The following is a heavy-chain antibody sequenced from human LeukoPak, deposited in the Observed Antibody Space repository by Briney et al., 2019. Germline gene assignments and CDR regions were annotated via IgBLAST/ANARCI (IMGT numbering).Heavy chain of an antibody. CDR1: GPTFSNFG. J-gene: IGHJ5*02. Sequence: GRSLRPSCAASGPTFSNFGVRCVRQPPRNGMGWGSYIRLDGSNQHYTDSVKGRFGMSRDNRKNTVYLQRKSLRTEDTGVYYCANRAGSAWSAGAWGQGTLVTVSS. D-gene: IGHD3-10*01. CDR2: IRLDGSNQ. CDR3: ANRAGSAWSAGA. V-gene: IGHV3-30*02.